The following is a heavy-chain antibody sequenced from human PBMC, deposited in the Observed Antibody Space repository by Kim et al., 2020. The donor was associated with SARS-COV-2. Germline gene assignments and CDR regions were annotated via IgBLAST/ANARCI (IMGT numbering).Heavy chain of an antibody. Sequence: GGSLRLSCAASGFTFSNYSMAWVRQAPGKGLEWVSSISSGSSYIYYADSLKGRFTISRDNAKKSLYLQMNSLRAEDTAVYYCARPLSYQILTGSGMDVWGQGTTVTVSS. CDR1: GFTFSNYS. J-gene: IGHJ6*02. V-gene: IGHV3-21*01. D-gene: IGHD3-9*01. CDR3: ARPLSYQILTGSGMDV. CDR2: ISSGSSYI.